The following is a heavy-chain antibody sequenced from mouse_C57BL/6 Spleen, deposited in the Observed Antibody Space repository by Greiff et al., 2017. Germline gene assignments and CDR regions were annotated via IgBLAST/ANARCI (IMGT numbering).Heavy chain of an antibody. Sequence: VQLKESGPVLVKPGASVKMSCTASGYTFTDYYMNWVKQSHGKSLEWIGVINPCNGGTSYNQKFKGKATLTVDKSSSTAYMELNSLTSEDSAVYYCARSGYDDAMDYWGQGTSDTVSS. J-gene: IGHJ4*01. CDR3: ARSGYDDAMDY. V-gene: IGHV1-19*01. D-gene: IGHD2-14*01. CDR1: GYTFTDYY. CDR2: INPCNGGT.